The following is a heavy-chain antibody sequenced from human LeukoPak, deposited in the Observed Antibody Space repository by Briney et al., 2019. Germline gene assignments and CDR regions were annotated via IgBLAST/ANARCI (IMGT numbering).Heavy chain of an antibody. J-gene: IGHJ4*02. Sequence: ASVKVSCKASGYTFTSYGISWVRQAPGQGLEWMGWINPNSGGTNYAQKFQGRVTMTRDTSISTAYMELSRLRSDDTAVYYCARAVYGGNLPNFDYWGQGTLVTVSS. CDR1: GYTFTSYG. CDR3: ARAVYGGNLPNFDY. D-gene: IGHD4-23*01. CDR2: INPNSGGT. V-gene: IGHV1-2*02.